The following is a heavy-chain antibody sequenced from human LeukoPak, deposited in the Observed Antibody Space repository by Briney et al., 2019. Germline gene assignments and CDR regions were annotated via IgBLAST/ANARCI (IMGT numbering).Heavy chain of an antibody. V-gene: IGHV3-49*04. Sequence: PGRSLRLSCAASGFTFSSYGMHWVRQAPGKGLEWVGFIRSKAYRGTTEYATSVKGRFTISRDDSKSIAYLQMSSLKTEDTAIYYCTRGPIQLWIHNGMDVWGQGTTVIVSS. CDR3: TRGPIQLWIHNGMDV. CDR2: IRSKAYRGTT. CDR1: GFTFSSYG. J-gene: IGHJ6*02. D-gene: IGHD5-18*01.